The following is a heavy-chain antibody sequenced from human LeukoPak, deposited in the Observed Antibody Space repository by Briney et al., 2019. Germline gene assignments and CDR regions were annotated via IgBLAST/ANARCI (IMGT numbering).Heavy chain of an antibody. V-gene: IGHV3-48*03. J-gene: IGHJ4*02. CDR2: ISSSGSTI. D-gene: IGHD3-10*01. CDR3: ARGWAMVRGVIDFDY. Sequence: GGSLRLFCAASGFTFSSYEMNWVRQAPGKGLEWVSYISSSGSTIYYADSVKGRFTISRDIAKNSLYLQMNSLRAEDTAVYYCARGWAMVRGVIDFDYWGQGTLVTVSS. CDR1: GFTFSSYE.